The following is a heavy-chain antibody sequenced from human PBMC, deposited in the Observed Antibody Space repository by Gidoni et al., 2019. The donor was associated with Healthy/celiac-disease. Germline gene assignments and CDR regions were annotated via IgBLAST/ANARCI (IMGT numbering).Heavy chain of an antibody. CDR2: IIPIFGTA. Sequence: QVQLVQSGAEVKKPGSSVKVSCKASGGPFSSYAISWVRQAPGQGLEWMGGIIPIFGTANYAQKFQGRVTITADKSTSTAYMELSSLRSEDTAVYYCARGGSIAAAYDYGMDVWGQGTTVTVSS. J-gene: IGHJ6*02. CDR3: ARGGSIAAAYDYGMDV. CDR1: GGPFSSYA. D-gene: IGHD6-13*01. V-gene: IGHV1-69*06.